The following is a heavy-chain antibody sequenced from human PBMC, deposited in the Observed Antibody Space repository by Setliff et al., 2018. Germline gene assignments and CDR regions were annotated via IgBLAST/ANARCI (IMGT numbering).Heavy chain of an antibody. J-gene: IGHJ4*02. V-gene: IGHV1-69*06. D-gene: IGHD6-13*01. Sequence: SVKVSCKASGDTFSTYALSWVRQAPGQGLEWMGGIIPLLETAKYAQKFQGRVTITADISTTTVFMQLNSLTSEDTAVYFCARMATAGPYYDHWGQGTRVTVSS. CDR1: GDTFSTYA. CDR3: ARMATAGPYYDH. CDR2: IIPLLETA.